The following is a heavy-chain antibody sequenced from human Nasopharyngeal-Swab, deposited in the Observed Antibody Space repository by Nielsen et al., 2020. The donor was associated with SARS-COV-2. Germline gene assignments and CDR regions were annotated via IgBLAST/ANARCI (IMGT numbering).Heavy chain of an antibody. D-gene: IGHD5-12*01. Sequence: GESLKISCAASGFTFSDYYMSWIRQAPGKGLEWVSYISSSGSTIYYADSVKGRFTISRDNAKNSLYLQMNSLRAEDTAVYYCAREGLDSDYDYYFDYWGQGTLVTVSS. CDR2: ISSSGSTI. J-gene: IGHJ4*02. V-gene: IGHV3-11*04. CDR3: AREGLDSDYDYYFDY. CDR1: GFTFSDYY.